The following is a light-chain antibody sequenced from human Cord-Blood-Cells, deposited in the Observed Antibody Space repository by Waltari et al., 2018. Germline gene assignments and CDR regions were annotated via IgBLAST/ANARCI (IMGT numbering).Light chain of an antibody. CDR1: QDISNY. CDR2: DAS. Sequence: DIQMTQSPSSLSASVGDRVTITCQASQDISNYLNWYQQKPGKAPKLLIYDASNLATGVPSRFSGSGSGTDFTFTISSLQPEDIETYYCQQYDNLPLTVGGGTKVEIK. J-gene: IGKJ4*01. V-gene: IGKV1-33*01. CDR3: QQYDNLPLT.